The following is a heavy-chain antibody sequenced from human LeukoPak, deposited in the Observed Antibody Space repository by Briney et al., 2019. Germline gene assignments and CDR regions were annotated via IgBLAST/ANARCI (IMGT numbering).Heavy chain of an antibody. D-gene: IGHD3-10*02. CDR2: ISSSGSTI. Sequence: GGSLRLSCAASGFRFRNYGIHWVRQAPGKGLEWVSYISSSGSTIYYADSVKGRFTISRDNAKNSLYLQMNSLRAEDTAVYYCAELGITMIGGVWGKGTTVTISS. CDR1: GFRFRNYG. V-gene: IGHV3-48*04. J-gene: IGHJ6*04. CDR3: AELGITMIGGV.